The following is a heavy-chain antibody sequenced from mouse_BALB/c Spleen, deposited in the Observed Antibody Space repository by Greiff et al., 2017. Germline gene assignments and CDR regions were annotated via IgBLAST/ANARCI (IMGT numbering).Heavy chain of an antibody. Sequence: DVQLQESGPGLVKPSQSLSLTCTVTGYSITSDYAWNWIRQFPGNKLEWMGYISYSGSTSYNPSLKSRISITRDTSKNQFFLQLNSVTTEDTATYYCAVRRRGFDYWGQGTTLTVSS. V-gene: IGHV3-2*02. CDR1: GYSITSDYA. CDR3: AVRRRGFDY. CDR2: ISYSGST. D-gene: IGHD2-14*01. J-gene: IGHJ2*01.